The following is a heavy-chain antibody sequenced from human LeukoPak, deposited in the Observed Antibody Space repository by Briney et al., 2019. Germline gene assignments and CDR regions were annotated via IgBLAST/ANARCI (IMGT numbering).Heavy chain of an antibody. D-gene: IGHD3-10*01. J-gene: IGHJ4*02. CDR1: RGSISSYY. V-gene: IGHV4-4*07. Sequence: PSETLSLTCTVSRGSISSYYWSWIRQPAGKGLEWIGRIYTSRSTNYNPSLKSRVTMSVDTSKNQFSLKLSSVTAADTAVYYCARVGSGSYWGYFDYWGQGTLVTVSS. CDR2: IYTSRST. CDR3: ARVGSGSYWGYFDY.